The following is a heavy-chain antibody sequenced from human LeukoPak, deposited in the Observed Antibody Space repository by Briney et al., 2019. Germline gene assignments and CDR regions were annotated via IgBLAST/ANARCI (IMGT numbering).Heavy chain of an antibody. CDR3: AKDPHGIVATIVPYNWFDP. CDR1: GFTFSSYA. J-gene: IGHJ5*02. D-gene: IGHD5-12*01. Sequence: GGSLRLSCAASGFTFSSYAMSWVRQAPGKGLEWVSAISGSGGSTYYADSVKGRFTISRDNSKNTLYLQMNSLRAEDTAVYYCAKDPHGIVATIVPYNWFDPWGQGTLVTASS. V-gene: IGHV3-23*01. CDR2: ISGSGGST.